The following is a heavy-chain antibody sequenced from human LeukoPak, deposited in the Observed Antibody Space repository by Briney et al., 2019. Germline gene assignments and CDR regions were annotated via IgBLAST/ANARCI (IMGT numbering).Heavy chain of an antibody. V-gene: IGHV3-15*01. J-gene: IGHJ6*04. CDR2: IKSEGEGATT. Sequence: GGSLRLSCVSSGFTIGTAWMSWVRQAPGKGLEWLGHIKSEGEGATTDYAAPAKGRFAISRDDSKNMIYLQMSSLKIDDTAIYYGIAHFPYFYGFDVWGKGTTVTVSS. D-gene: IGHD3-3*02. CDR3: IAHFPYFYGFDV. CDR1: GFTIGTAW.